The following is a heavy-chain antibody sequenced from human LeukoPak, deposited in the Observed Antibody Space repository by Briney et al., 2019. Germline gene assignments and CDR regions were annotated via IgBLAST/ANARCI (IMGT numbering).Heavy chain of an antibody. CDR2: ISTSGDRT. CDR1: GFTFSSYA. D-gene: IGHD1-26*01. V-gene: IGHV3-23*01. CDR3: ARSAVGTSCCTAVDY. J-gene: IGHJ4*02. Sequence: GGSLRLSCAASGFTFSSYAMSWVRQAPGKGLEWVSGISTSGDRTYYADSVKGRFTISRDNSKNTLYLQMNSLRAEDTAEYYCARSAVGTSCCTAVDYWGQGTLVTVSS.